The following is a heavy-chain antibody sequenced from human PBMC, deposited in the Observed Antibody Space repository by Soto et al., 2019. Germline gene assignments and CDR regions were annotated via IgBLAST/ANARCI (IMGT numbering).Heavy chain of an antibody. CDR2: ISPYSGNT. D-gene: IGHD3-16*01. CDR1: GYIFVNYG. CDR3: AMVDNYVTPTPQDV. Sequence: QVQLVQSGDEVRKPGSSVKVSCKASGYIFVNYGIAWVRQAPGQRLEWMGWISPYSGNTHYASTVQGRLTMTTNTSMGTAYMDLASLTSADSAVYYFAMVDNYVTPTPQDVWGQGTTVTVSS. V-gene: IGHV1-18*01. J-gene: IGHJ6*02.